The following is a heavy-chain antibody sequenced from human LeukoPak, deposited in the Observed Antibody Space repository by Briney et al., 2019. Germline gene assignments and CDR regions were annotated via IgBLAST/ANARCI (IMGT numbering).Heavy chain of an antibody. J-gene: IGHJ4*02. CDR2: IYSGGST. CDR3: ARGINYQFFLDN. Sequence: GGSLRLSCAVSEFTVSNNFMSWVRQAPGEGLEWVSLIYSGGSTYYADSVKGRFTISRDNFKNTLYLQMNSLRAEDTAVYYCARGINYQFFLDNWGQGTLVAVSS. CDR1: EFTVSNNF. V-gene: IGHV3-66*01. D-gene: IGHD1-7*01.